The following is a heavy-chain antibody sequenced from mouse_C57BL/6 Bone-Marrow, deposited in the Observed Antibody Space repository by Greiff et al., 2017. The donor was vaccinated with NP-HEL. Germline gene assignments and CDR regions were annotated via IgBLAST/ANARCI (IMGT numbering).Heavy chain of an antibody. Sequence: EVQLQQSGPELVKPGASVKISCKASGYTFTDYYVNWVKQSHGKSLEWIGDINPNNGGTSNNQKFKGKATLTVDKSSSPAYMELRSLTSEDSAVYYCARATYYDYDGAMDYWGQGTSVTVSS. CDR3: ARATYYDYDGAMDY. CDR2: INPNNGGT. J-gene: IGHJ4*01. D-gene: IGHD2-4*01. CDR1: GYTFTDYY. V-gene: IGHV1-26*01.